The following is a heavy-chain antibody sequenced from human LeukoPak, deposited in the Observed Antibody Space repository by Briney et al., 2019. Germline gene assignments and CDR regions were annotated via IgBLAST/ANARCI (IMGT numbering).Heavy chain of an antibody. CDR1: GYTFTGYY. CDR2: INPNSGGT. J-gene: IGHJ4*02. D-gene: IGHD6-13*01. CDR3: ARGEEAGSWYVQGY. Sequence: GASLKVSCTASGYTFTGYYMHWVRQAPGQGLEWMGWINPNSGGTNYAQKFQGRVTMTRDTSISTAYMELSRLRSDDTAVYYCARGEEAGSWYVQGYWGQGTLVTVSS. V-gene: IGHV1-2*02.